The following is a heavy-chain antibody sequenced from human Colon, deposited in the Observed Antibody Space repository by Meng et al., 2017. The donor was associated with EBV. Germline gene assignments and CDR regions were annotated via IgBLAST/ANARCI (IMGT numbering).Heavy chain of an antibody. J-gene: IGHJ4*02. CDR3: ARHTFSGNPGGIDS. V-gene: IGHV4-39*01. CDR2: NCHADDT. CDR1: GVPNSTPGTC. Sequence: QGRHSGLGRLPPSAPLSPPLHVSGVPNSTPGTCRRCILQSPGKGLEWIGSNCHADDTYYNPSLMGRVTISVDTSKNQVSLKLTSVTAADTSIYYCARHTFSGNPGGIDSWGQGILVTVSS. D-gene: IGHD4-23*01.